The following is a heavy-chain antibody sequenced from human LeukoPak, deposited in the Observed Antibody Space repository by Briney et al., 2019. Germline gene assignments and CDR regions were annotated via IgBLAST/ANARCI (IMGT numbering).Heavy chain of an antibody. Sequence: QSGGSLRLSCAASGFPFTSYWMAWVRQGPGKGLEWLANIKQDGSEKYYVDSVKGRFTISRDNAKNSLYLQMNSLRAEDTAVYYCASGGNYFDYWGQGTLVTVSS. CDR3: ASGGNYFDY. V-gene: IGHV3-7*01. CDR1: GFPFTSYW. CDR2: IKQDGSEK. J-gene: IGHJ4*02.